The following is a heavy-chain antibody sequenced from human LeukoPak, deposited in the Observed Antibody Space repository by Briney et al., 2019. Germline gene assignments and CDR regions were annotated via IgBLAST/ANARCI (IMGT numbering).Heavy chain of an antibody. D-gene: IGHD1-26*01. CDR2: ISNSGST. CDR3: ARYASGSYYRGIAY. V-gene: IGHV4-39*07. Sequence: SEILSLTCTVSGGSISSSSYYWGWIRQPPGEGLEWIGSISNSGSTYYNPSLKSRVTISVDTSKNQFSLKLSSVTAADTAVYYCARYASGSYYRGIAYWGQGTLVTVSS. CDR1: GGSISSSSYY. J-gene: IGHJ4*02.